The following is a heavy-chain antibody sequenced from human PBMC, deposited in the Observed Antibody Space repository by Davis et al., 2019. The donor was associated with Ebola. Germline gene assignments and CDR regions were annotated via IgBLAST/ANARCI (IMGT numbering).Heavy chain of an antibody. J-gene: IGHJ4*02. D-gene: IGHD6-13*01. Sequence: GESLKISCTASGFAFSSYVMNWVRQAPGKGLEWVSTLGTSADTYYADSVKGRFTISRDNSKNTLNLQMNSLRAEDTALYYCVKDMYLGIAAPHYWGQGTLVTVSS. CDR2: LGTSADT. CDR3: VKDMYLGIAAPHY. V-gene: IGHV3-23*01. CDR1: GFAFSSYV.